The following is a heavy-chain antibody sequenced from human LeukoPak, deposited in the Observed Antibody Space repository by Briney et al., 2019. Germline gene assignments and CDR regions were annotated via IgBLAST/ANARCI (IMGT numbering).Heavy chain of an antibody. V-gene: IGHV4-59*01. CDR3: ARGLDTAMAYNDC. Sequence: PSETLSLTCTVSGGSISGYYLSWIRQPPGKGLEWIGYIYYTGSTDYNPSLKSRVTIPVDTSKNQLSLKLSSVTAADTAVYYCARGLDTAMAYNDCWGQGTLVTVSS. CDR2: IYYTGST. D-gene: IGHD5-18*01. CDR1: GGSISGYY. J-gene: IGHJ4*02.